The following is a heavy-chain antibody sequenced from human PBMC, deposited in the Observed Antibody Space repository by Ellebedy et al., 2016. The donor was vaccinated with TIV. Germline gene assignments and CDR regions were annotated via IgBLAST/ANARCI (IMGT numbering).Heavy chain of an antibody. Sequence: AASVKVSCKASGYTFTELSMHWVRQAPGKGLEWLGGFDPEVGETIDAQKFQGIVTMTEDTSTDTAYMEVTSLRSEDTAVYYCTRDESSGWPEYSFDYWGQGTLVIVSS. CDR3: TRDESSGWPEYSFDY. CDR2: FDPEVGET. J-gene: IGHJ4*02. CDR1: GYTFTELS. D-gene: IGHD6-19*01. V-gene: IGHV1-24*01.